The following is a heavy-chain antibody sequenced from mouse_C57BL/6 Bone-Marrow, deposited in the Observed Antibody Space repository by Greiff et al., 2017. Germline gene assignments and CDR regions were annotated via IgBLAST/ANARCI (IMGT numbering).Heavy chain of an antibody. CDR2: IYPRSGNT. J-gene: IGHJ2*01. CDR3: ARKGIYGSIYYFDY. Sequence: VKLQESGAELARPGASVKLSCKASGYTFPSYGISWVKQRTGQGLEWIGEIYPRSGNTYYNEKFKGKATLTADKSSSTAYMELRSLTSEDSAVYFCARKGIYGSIYYFDYWGQGTTLTVSS. D-gene: IGHD1-1*01. V-gene: IGHV1-81*01. CDR1: GYTFPSYG.